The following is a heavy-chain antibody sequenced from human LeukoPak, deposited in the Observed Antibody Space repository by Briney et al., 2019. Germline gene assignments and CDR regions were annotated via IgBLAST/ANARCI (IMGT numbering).Heavy chain of an antibody. Sequence: PSETLSLTCTVSGGSISHSYWSWIRRPPGKGLEWIGYFYNSGITNFNPSLKSRVSISVDTSKNQFSLRLTSVTAADTAVYYCARDLDYWGQGTLVTVSS. CDR3: ARDLDY. J-gene: IGHJ4*02. CDR2: FYNSGIT. V-gene: IGHV4-59*01. CDR1: GGSISHSY.